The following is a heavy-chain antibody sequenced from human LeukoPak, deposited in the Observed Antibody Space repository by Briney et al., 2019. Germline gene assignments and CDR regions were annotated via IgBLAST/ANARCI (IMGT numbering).Heavy chain of an antibody. J-gene: IGHJ4*02. CDR1: GFTFSSYS. D-gene: IGHD6-13*01. V-gene: IGHV3-21*01. CDR2: ISSSRSYI. Sequence: GGSLRLSCAASGFTFSSYSMNWVRQAPGKGLEWVSFISSSRSYIYYADSVKGRFTISRDDAKNSLYLQMNSLRAEDTAVYYCARFIAAPYYFDYWGRGTLVTVSS. CDR3: ARFIAAPYYFDY.